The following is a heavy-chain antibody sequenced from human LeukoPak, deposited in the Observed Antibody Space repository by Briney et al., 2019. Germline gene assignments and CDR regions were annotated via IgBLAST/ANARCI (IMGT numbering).Heavy chain of an antibody. V-gene: IGHV3-21*01. D-gene: IGHD2-2*01. Sequence: GGSLRLSCAASGXSFSGHSINWVRQAPGKGLEWVSSNSPSSSYIYYADSVKGRFTISRDNAKNSLYLQMNSLRAEDTAVYYCARGRGCSSMSCYPDYWGQGTLVTVSS. CDR2: NSPSSSYI. CDR1: GXSFSGHS. J-gene: IGHJ4*02. CDR3: ARGRGCSSMSCYPDY.